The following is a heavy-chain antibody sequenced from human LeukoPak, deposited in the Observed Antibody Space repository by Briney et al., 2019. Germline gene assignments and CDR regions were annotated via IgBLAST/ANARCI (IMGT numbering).Heavy chain of an antibody. CDR1: GYSFTSYW. CDR2: IYPGDSDT. J-gene: IGHJ3*02. D-gene: IGHD6-6*01. V-gene: IGHV5-51*01. Sequence: GESLKISCKCSGYSFTSYWIGWVRQMPGKGLEWMGIIYPGDSDTRYSPSFQGQVTISPDKSISTAYLQWSSLKASDTAMYYCARSIAARAWHAFDIWGQGTMVTVSS. CDR3: ARSIAARAWHAFDI.